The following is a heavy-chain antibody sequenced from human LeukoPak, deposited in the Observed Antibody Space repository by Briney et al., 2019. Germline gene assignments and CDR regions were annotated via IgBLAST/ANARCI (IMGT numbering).Heavy chain of an antibody. CDR1: GFTVSSNY. CDR3: ARDWRYCSSTSCYRAFDI. D-gene: IGHD2-2*01. CDR2: IYSGGST. V-gene: IGHV3-53*01. J-gene: IGHJ3*02. Sequence: GGSLRLSCAASGFTVSSNYMSWVRQAPGKGLEWVSVIYSGGSTYYADSVKGRFTVSRDNSKNTLYLQMNSLRAEDTAVYYCARDWRYCSSTSCYRAFDIWGQGTMVTVSS.